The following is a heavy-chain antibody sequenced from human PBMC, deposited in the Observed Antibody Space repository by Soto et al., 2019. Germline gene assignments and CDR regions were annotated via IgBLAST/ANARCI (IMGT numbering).Heavy chain of an antibody. CDR1: GFSLSTSGMC. CDR2: IDWDDDK. V-gene: IGHV2-70*11. J-gene: IGHJ4*02. Sequence: SGPTLVNPTQTLTLTCTFSGFSLSTSGMCVSWIRQPPGKALEWLARIDWDDDKYYSTSLKTRLTISKDTSKNQVVLTMTNMDPVDTATYYCARTRIAVAGTKSRYFDYWGQGTLVTVSS. CDR3: ARTRIAVAGTKSRYFDY. D-gene: IGHD6-19*01.